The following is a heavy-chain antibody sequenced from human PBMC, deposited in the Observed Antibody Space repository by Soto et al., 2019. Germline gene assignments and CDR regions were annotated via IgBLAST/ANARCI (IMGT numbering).Heavy chain of an antibody. Sequence: GESLKISCKGSGYNFAGYWIAWVRQMPGKGLELMGIIYPSDSDTRYRPSFQGQVTISAEKSISSAYLQWSSLRASDTAMYYCARGGVSTRNFDYWGQGTTVTVYS. D-gene: IGHD3-3*01. CDR2: IYPSDSDT. V-gene: IGHV5-51*01. J-gene: IGHJ4*02. CDR3: ARGGVSTRNFDY. CDR1: GYNFAGYW.